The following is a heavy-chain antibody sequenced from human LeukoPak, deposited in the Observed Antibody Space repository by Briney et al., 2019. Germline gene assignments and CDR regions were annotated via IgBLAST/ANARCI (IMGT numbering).Heavy chain of an antibody. CDR3: ARDERLLSFLK. CDR1: GFTFGSYS. D-gene: IGHD3-3*01. V-gene: IGHV3-21*01. J-gene: IGHJ4*02. CDR2: ISSSSSYI. Sequence: GGSLRLSCAASGFTFGSYSMNWVRQAPGKGLEWVSSISSSSSYIYYADSVKGRFTISRDNAKNSLYLQMNSLRAEDTAVYYCARDERLLSFLKWGQGTLVTVSS.